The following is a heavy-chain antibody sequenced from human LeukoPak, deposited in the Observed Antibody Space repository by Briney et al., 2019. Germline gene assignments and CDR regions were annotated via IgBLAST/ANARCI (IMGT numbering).Heavy chain of an antibody. CDR2: ISYDGSNK. CDR3: AKEGMATADFDY. CDR1: GFTFSSYS. J-gene: IGHJ4*02. Sequence: GGSLRLSCAASGFTFSSYSMTWVRQAPGKGLEWVAVISYDGSNKYYADSVKGRFTISRDNSKNTLYLQMNSLRAEDTAVYYCAKEGMATADFDYWGQGTLVTVSS. V-gene: IGHV3-30*18. D-gene: IGHD5-18*01.